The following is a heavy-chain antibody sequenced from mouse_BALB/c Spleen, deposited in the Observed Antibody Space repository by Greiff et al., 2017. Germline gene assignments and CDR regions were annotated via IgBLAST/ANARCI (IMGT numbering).Heavy chain of an antibody. CDR2: INPYNGAT. Sequence: VQLKESGPELVKPGASVKISCKASGYSFTGYYMHWVKQSHVKSLEWIGRINPYNGATSYNQNFKDKASLTVDKSSSTAYMELHSLTSEDSAVYYCARHYGNYGGVDYWGQGTTLTVSS. V-gene: IGHV1-31*01. D-gene: IGHD2-1*01. CDR1: GYSFTGYY. CDR3: ARHYGNYGGVDY. J-gene: IGHJ2*01.